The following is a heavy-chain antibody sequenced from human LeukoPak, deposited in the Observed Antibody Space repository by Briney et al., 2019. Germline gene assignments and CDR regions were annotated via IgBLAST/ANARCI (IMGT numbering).Heavy chain of an antibody. CDR1: GFTFNTCA. D-gene: IGHD5-12*01. J-gene: IGHJ4*02. V-gene: IGHV3-23*01. CDR3: AKVATMYFDY. CDR2: ISGSGGSI. Sequence: VGSLRLSCEASGFTFNTCAMSWVRQAPGKGLEWVSAISGSGGSIYYADSVKGRFTISRDNSKNTLYLQMNSLRAEDTAVYYCAKVATMYFDYWGQGTLVTVSS.